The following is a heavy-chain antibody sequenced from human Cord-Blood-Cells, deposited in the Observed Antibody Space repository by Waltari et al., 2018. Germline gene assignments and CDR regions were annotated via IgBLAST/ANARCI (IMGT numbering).Heavy chain of an antibody. CDR1: GYSISSGYY. Sequence: QVQLQESGPGLVKPSETLSLTCAVSGYSISSGYYWGWIRQPPGKGLEWIGSIYHSGSTYYNPSLKSRVTISVDTSKNQCSLKLSSVTAADTAVYYCAREIGYCSSTSCYDAFDIWGQGTMVTVSS. V-gene: IGHV4-38-2*02. CDR2: IYHSGST. D-gene: IGHD2-2*01. CDR3: AREIGYCSSTSCYDAFDI. J-gene: IGHJ3*02.